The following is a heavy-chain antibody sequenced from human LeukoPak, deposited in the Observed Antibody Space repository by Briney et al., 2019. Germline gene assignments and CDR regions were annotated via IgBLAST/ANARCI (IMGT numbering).Heavy chain of an antibody. V-gene: IGHV1-18*01. J-gene: IGHJ6*03. CDR1: GYTFYSYG. Sequence: ASVKVSCKASGYTFYSYGIAWMRQAPGQGPEWMGWISVYNGNTKYAQKLQGRVTMTGDTSISTAYMELNSLRSDDTAVYYCARGAGFGGYSRYYMDVWGKGTTVTVSS. CDR2: ISVYNGNT. D-gene: IGHD3-16*01. CDR3: ARGAGFGGYSRYYMDV.